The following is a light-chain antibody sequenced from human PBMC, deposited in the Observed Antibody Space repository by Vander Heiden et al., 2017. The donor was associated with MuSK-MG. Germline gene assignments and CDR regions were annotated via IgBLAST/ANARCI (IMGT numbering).Light chain of an antibody. CDR2: GAS. Sequence: EIVMTQSPATLSVSPAERATLSCRASQSVSSNLAWYKQKPGQAPRLLIYGASTRATGIPARFSGSGYGTEFILTISSLQSEDFAVYYCQQYNNWPLLTFGGGTKVEIK. J-gene: IGKJ4*01. CDR1: QSVSSN. V-gene: IGKV3-15*01. CDR3: QQYNNWPLLT.